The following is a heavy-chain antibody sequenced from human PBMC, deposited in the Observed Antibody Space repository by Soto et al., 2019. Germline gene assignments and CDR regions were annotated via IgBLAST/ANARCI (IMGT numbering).Heavy chain of an antibody. D-gene: IGHD2-2*01. CDR3: ARGWEVVVVPAARSDY. V-gene: IGHV3-23*01. Sequence: GGSLRLSCAASGFTFSSYAMSWVRPAPGKGLEWVSAISGSGGSTYYADSVKGRFTISRDNSKNTLYLQMNSLRAEDTAVYYCARGWEVVVVPAARSDYWGQGTLVTVSS. CDR2: ISGSGGST. J-gene: IGHJ4*02. CDR1: GFTFSSYA.